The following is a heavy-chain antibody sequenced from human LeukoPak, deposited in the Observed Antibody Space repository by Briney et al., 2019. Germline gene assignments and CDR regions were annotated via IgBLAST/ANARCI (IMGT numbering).Heavy chain of an antibody. CDR3: ARGFDAVTALDY. CDR1: GFTFSSYS. V-gene: IGHV3-21*01. D-gene: IGHD4-11*01. J-gene: IGHJ4*02. Sequence: GGSLRLSCAASGFTFSSYSMNWVRQAPGKGLEWVSSISSSSSYIYYADSVKGRFTISRDNAKNSLYPQMNSLRAEDTAVYYCARGFDAVTALDYWGQGTLVTVSS. CDR2: ISSSSSYI.